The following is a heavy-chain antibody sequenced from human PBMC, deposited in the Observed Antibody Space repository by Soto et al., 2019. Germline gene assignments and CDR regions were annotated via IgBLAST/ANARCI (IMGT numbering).Heavy chain of an antibody. V-gene: IGHV3-23*01. D-gene: IGHD3-22*01. CDR2: ISRYGDVT. J-gene: IGHJ4*02. Sequence: EVQLLESGGDLIQPGGSLRLSCAASGFTFNIYAMTWVRQAPGKGLEWVSAISRYGDVTYYADSVEGRFTISRDNSKNTLYLQMNSLRAEDTAVYYCAKYRYLDHDSRGYLFDNWVQGTLVTVSS. CDR1: GFTFNIYA. CDR3: AKYRYLDHDSRGYLFDN.